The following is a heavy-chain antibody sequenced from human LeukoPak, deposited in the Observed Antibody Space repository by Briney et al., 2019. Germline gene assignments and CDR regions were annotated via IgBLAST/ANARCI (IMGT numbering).Heavy chain of an antibody. J-gene: IGHJ3*02. CDR3: AKSEGWLVGSDAFDI. Sequence: PGGSLRLSCAASGFTFSSCAMSWVRQAPGKGLEWVSAISGTGDTTYYGDSVKGRFTISRDNSKNTLYLQMNSLRAEDTAVYYCAKSEGWLVGSDAFDIWGQGTMVTVSS. V-gene: IGHV3-23*01. CDR1: GFTFSSCA. D-gene: IGHD6-19*01. CDR2: ISGTGDTT.